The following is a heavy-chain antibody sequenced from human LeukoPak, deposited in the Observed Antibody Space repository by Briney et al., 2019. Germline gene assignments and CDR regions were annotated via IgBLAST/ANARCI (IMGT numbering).Heavy chain of an antibody. V-gene: IGHV3-21*01. CDR2: ISSSSSYI. CDR1: GFTFGDYA. J-gene: IGHJ3*02. Sequence: GGSLRLSCTASGFTFGDYAMSWVRQAPGKGLEWVSSISSSSSYIYYADSVKGRFTISRDNAKNLLYLQMNSLRAEDTAVYYCARGALYCSSTSCSPDIWGQGTMVTVSS. CDR3: ARGALYCSSTSCSPDI. D-gene: IGHD2-2*01.